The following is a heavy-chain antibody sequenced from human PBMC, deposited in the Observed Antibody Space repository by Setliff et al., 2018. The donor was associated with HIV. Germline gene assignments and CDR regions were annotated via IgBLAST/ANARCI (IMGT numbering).Heavy chain of an antibody. D-gene: IGHD3-3*01. Sequence: ASVKVSCKASGYTFTGYGISWVRQAPGQGLEWMGWISAYNGNTNYAQKLQGRVTMTTDTSTSTAYMELRSLRSDDTAAYYCARGGGGYNFWSGYPSFDYWGQGTLVTVSS. CDR3: ARGGGGYNFWSGYPSFDY. V-gene: IGHV1-18*01. CDR2: ISAYNGNT. J-gene: IGHJ4*02. CDR1: GYTFTGYG.